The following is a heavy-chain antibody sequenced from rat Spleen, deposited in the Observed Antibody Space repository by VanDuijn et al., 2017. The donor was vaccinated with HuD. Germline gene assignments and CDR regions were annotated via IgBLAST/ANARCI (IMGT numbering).Heavy chain of an antibody. J-gene: IGHJ3*01. CDR3: ARELWIGSFGY. Sequence: QVQLQQSGVELAKPGSSVKISCKASGYTFTSYDISWLKQTTGQGLEYIGYINTGSGNTYYNEKFRGKATLTVDKSSRTAFMHLDSLTPDDSAVFYCARELWIGSFGYWGQGTLVSVSS. CDR2: INTGSGNT. D-gene: IGHD1-6*01. CDR1: GYTFTSYD. V-gene: IGHV1-43*01.